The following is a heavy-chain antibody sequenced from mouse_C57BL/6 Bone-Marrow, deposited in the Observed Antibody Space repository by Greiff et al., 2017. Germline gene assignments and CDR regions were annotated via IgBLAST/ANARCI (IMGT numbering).Heavy chain of an antibody. CDR1: GYTFTSYW. D-gene: IGHD2-4*01. CDR2: FDPNSGGT. Sequence: QVQLQQPWAELVKPGASVKLSCKASGYTFTSYWMHWVKQRPGRGLEWIGRFDPNSGGTKYNEKFKSKATLTVDKPSSTAFLQPSSLTSEYSAVDYCARSPYYDYDPWYFDVWGTGTTVTVSS. CDR3: ARSPYYDYDPWYFDV. J-gene: IGHJ1*03. V-gene: IGHV1-72*01.